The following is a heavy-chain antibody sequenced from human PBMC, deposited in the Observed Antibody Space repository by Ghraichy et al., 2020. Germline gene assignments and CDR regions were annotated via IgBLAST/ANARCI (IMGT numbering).Heavy chain of an antibody. D-gene: IGHD2-2*01. Sequence: LSLTCAASGFSFSDHYMDWVRQAPGKGLEWVGRTRNKANSYTTEYAASVKGRFTISRDDSTNSLYLQMNSLKTEETAVYYCARGEYCSSVSCYGHNYGMDVWGQGTTVTVSS. CDR2: TRNKANSYTT. CDR1: GFSFSDHY. J-gene: IGHJ6*02. CDR3: ARGEYCSSVSCYGHNYGMDV. V-gene: IGHV3-72*01.